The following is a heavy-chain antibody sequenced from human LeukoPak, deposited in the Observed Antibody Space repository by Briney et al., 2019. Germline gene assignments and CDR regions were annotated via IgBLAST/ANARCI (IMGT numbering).Heavy chain of an antibody. CDR2: IIPILGIA. V-gene: IGHV1-69*04. CDR3: ARGGAAAGAADAFDI. Sequence: GASVKVSCKASGGTFSSYAISWVRQAPGQGLEWMGRIIPILGIANYAQKFQGRVTITADKPTSTAYMELSSLRSEDTAVYYCARGGAAAGAADAFDIWGQGTMVTVSS. J-gene: IGHJ3*02. CDR1: GGTFSSYA. D-gene: IGHD6-13*01.